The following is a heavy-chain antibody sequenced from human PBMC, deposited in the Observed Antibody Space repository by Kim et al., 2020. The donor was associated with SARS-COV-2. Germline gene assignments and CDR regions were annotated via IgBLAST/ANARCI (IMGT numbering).Heavy chain of an antibody. D-gene: IGHD5-18*01. CDR1: GGSVSSGRYY. V-gene: IGHV4-61*01. J-gene: IGHJ4*02. CDR2: IYYSGST. Sequence: SETLSLTCTVSGGSVSSGRYYWSWIRQPPGKGLEWIGYIYYSGSTNYNPSLQSRVTISVDTSKNQFSLKLSSVTAADTAVYYCARVGTAMVLNFGYWGQGTLVTVSS. CDR3: ARVGTAMVLNFGY.